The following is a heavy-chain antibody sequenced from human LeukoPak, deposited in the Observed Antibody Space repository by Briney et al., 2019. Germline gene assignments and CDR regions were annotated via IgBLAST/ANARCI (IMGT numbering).Heavy chain of an antibody. Sequence: ASVKVSCKASGYAFTNYVISWVRQAPGQGLEWKGWISPYNGNTDYAEKLQDRVTMTADTSTSTVYMKLQSLRSDDTAVYYCARELPVWGSYRYFGYWGQGTVVTVSS. J-gene: IGHJ4*02. CDR1: GYAFTNYV. CDR3: ARELPVWGSYRYFGY. V-gene: IGHV1-18*01. CDR2: ISPYNGNT. D-gene: IGHD3-16*02.